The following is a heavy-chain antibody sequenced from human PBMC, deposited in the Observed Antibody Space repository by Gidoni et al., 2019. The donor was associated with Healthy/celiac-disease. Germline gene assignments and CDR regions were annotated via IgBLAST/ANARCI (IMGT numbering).Heavy chain of an antibody. J-gene: IGHJ6*02. CDR1: GGSISSSNW. CDR3: ASVTSSSSFYYGMDV. CDR2: IYHSGST. V-gene: IGHV4-4*02. D-gene: IGHD6-6*01. Sequence: QVPLQESGPGLVTPSGTLSLTCAVSGGSISSSNWWSWVRQPPGKGLEWIGEIYHSGSTNYNPSLKRRVTISVDKSKNQFSLKLSSVTAADTAVYYCASVTSSSSFYYGMDVWGQGTTVTVSS.